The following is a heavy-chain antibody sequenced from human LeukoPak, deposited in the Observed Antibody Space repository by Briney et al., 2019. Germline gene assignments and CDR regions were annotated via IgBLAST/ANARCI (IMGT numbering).Heavy chain of an antibody. CDR2: INWNGGST. V-gene: IGHV3-20*04. CDR1: GFTFDDYG. D-gene: IGHD2-15*01. Sequence: GGSLRLSCAASGFTFDDYGMSWVRQAPGKGLEWVSGINWNGGSTGYADSVKGRFTISRDNAKNSLYLQMNSLRAEDTALYYCARYRYCSGGSCYSPFDYWGQGTLVTVSS. CDR3: ARYRYCSGGSCYSPFDY. J-gene: IGHJ4*02.